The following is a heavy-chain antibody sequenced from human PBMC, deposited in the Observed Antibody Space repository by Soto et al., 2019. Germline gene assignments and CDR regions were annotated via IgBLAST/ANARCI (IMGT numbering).Heavy chain of an antibody. Sequence: ASETLSLTCAVYGGSFSGYYWSWIRQPPGKGLEWIGEINHSGSTNYNPSLKSRVTISVDTSKNQFSLKLSSVTAADTAVYYCARGLYYYDSSGDAFDIWGQGTMVTVSS. D-gene: IGHD3-22*01. V-gene: IGHV4-34*01. CDR3: ARGLYYYDSSGDAFDI. J-gene: IGHJ3*02. CDR2: INHSGST. CDR1: GGSFSGYY.